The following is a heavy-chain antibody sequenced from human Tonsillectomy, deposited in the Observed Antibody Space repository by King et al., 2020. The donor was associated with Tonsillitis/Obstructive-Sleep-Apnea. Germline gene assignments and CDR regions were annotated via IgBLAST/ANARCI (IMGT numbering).Heavy chain of an antibody. CDR1: GYTFTSYG. D-gene: IGHD5-18*01. V-gene: IGHV1-18*01. J-gene: IGHJ4*02. Sequence: QLVQSGAEVKKPGASVYVSCKASGYTFTSYGISWVRQAPGQGLECMGWICVSNGNTNCAQNLQGRVTMTTDTSTSTAYMELRSLRSDDTAVYYCARDSGYSYGYSFDYWGQGTLVTVSS. CDR2: ICVSNGNT. CDR3: ARDSGYSYGYSFDY.